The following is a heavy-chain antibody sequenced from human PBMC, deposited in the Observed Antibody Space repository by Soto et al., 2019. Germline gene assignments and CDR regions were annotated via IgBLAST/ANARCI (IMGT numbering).Heavy chain of an antibody. CDR2: MNPNSGNT. V-gene: IGHV1-8*01. D-gene: IGHD1-7*01. J-gene: IGHJ5*02. CDR3: ARGRGYNWNYNWFDP. CDR1: GYTFTSYD. Sequence: ASVKVSCKASGYTFTSYDINWVRQATGQGLEWMGWMNPNSGNTGYAQKFQGRVTMTRNTSISTAYMELSSLRSEDTAVYYCARGRGYNWNYNWFDPWGQGTLVTVSS.